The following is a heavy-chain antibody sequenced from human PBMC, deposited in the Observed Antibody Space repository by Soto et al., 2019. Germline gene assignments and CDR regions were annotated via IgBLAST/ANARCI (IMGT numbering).Heavy chain of an antibody. J-gene: IGHJ4*02. D-gene: IGHD3-22*01. Sequence: QLQLQESGPGLVKPSETLSLSCSVSGDSIRNRNYYWAWIRQPPGEGLEWIVSRYDDASTFYNPSLKRRVSLYIATSKEQLSLKVICVTAADTAVYHCARGRYLGPSGYYLDYWGQGTLVTVSS. CDR3: ARGRYLGPSGYYLDY. CDR1: GDSIRNRNYY. V-gene: IGHV4-39*01. CDR2: RYDDAST.